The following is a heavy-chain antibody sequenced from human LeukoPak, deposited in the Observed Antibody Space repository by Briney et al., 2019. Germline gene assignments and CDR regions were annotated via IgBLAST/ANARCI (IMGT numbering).Heavy chain of an antibody. CDR1: GFTFTSYA. D-gene: IGHD3-22*01. CDR2: ISGDSGAA. J-gene: IGHJ4*02. Sequence: PGGSLRLSCAASGFTFTSYAMSWVRQAPGKGLEWVSTISGDSGAAYNADFVTGRFTISRDNSKNTLYLQMNSLRAEDTAIYYCAKQDDDSAYRSHFDHWGQGTLVTVSS. V-gene: IGHV3-23*01. CDR3: AKQDDDSAYRSHFDH.